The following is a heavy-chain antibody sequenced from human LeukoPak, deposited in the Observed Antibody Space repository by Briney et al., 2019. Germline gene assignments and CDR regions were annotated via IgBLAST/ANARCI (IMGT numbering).Heavy chain of an antibody. CDR1: GFTFSSYW. CDR2: IKEDGSEK. Sequence: GGSLRLSCAASGFTFSSYWMSWVRQAPGKGLEWVANIKEDGSEKYYVDSVKGRLTISRDTAKSSLYLQMNSLRAEETAVYYCARLRAGDYFVYWGQGTLVTVSS. V-gene: IGHV3-7*04. J-gene: IGHJ4*02. CDR3: ARLRAGDYFVY. D-gene: IGHD6-19*01.